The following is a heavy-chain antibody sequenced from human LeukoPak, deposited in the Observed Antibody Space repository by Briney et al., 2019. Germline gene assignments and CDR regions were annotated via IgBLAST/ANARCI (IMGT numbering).Heavy chain of an antibody. CDR1: GYTFTSYY. CDR2: INPSGGST. J-gene: IGHJ6*04. CDR3: ARDRGSGWEVYGMDV. V-gene: IGHV1-46*01. Sequence: ASVKVSCKASGYTFTSYYMHWVRQAPGQGLEWMGIINPSGGSTSYAQKFQGRVTMTRDTSTSTVYMELSSLRSEDTAVYDCARDRGSGWEVYGMDVWGKGTTVTVSS. D-gene: IGHD6-19*01.